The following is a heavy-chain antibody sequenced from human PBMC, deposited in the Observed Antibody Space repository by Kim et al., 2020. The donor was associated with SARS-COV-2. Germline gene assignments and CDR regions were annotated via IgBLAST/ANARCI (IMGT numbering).Heavy chain of an antibody. J-gene: IGHJ4*02. V-gene: IGHV3-7*05. CDR3: ARETMTYDILTGYYGGYFDY. CDR2: IKQDGSEK. CDR1: GFTFSSYW. D-gene: IGHD3-9*01. Sequence: RGSLRLSCAASGFTFSSYWMSWVRQAPGKGLEWVANIKQDGSEKYYVDSVKGRFTISRDNAKNSLYLQMNSLRAEDTAVYYCARETMTYDILTGYYGGYFDYWGQGTLVTVSS.